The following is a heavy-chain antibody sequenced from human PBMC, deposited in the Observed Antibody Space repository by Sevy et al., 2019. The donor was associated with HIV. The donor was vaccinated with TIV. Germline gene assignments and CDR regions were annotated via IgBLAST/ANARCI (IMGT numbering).Heavy chain of an antibody. J-gene: IGHJ6*02. D-gene: IGHD6-19*01. Sequence: GGSLRLSCAASGFTVSSNYMSWVRQAPGKGLEWVSVIYSGGSTYYADSVKGRFTISRDNSKNTLYLQMNSLRAAETAVYYCARDSFAIAVAGFYYYYGMDVWGQGTTVTVSS. CDR3: ARDSFAIAVAGFYYYYGMDV. CDR2: IYSGGST. V-gene: IGHV3-66*01. CDR1: GFTVSSNY.